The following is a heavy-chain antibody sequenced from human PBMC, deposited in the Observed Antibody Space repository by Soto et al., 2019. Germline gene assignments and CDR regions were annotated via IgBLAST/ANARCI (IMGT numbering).Heavy chain of an antibody. CDR2: IYHSGST. CDR1: GCSISSGGYS. CDR3: ARGPPLGF. V-gene: IGHV4-30-2*01. J-gene: IGHJ4*02. Sequence: TSETLSLTCAVSGCSISSGGYSWSWIRQPPGKGLECIGYIYHSGSTYYNPSLKSRVTISVDRSKNQFSLKLSSVTAADTAVYYCARGPPLGFWGQGTLVTVSS.